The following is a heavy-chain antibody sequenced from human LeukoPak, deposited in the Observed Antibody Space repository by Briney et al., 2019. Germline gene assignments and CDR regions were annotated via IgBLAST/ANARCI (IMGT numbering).Heavy chain of an antibody. V-gene: IGHV1-46*01. CDR3: ARAFYYHSSGYYKGEFDY. CDR2: ISPSGGST. CDR1: GYTFTSNY. J-gene: IGHJ4*02. D-gene: IGHD3-22*01. Sequence: GASVKVSCKAFGYTFTSNYMHWVRQAPGQGPEWMGVISPSGGSTTYAQKLQGRVTMTRDSSTSTVYMELSSLRSEDTAVYYCARAFYYHSSGYYKGEFDYWGQGTLVTVSS.